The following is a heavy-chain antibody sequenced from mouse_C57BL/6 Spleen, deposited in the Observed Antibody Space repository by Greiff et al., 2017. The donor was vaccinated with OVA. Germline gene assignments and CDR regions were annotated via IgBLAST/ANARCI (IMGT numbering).Heavy chain of an antibody. D-gene: IGHD1-1*01. CDR3: ASGLYYYGSREYFDV. J-gene: IGHJ1*03. CDR1: GFTFSSYA. CDR2: ISDGGSYT. V-gene: IGHV5-4*03. Sequence: EVKLMESGGGLVKPGGSLKLSCAASGFTFSSYAMSWVRQTPEKRLEWVATISDGGSYTYYPDNVKGRFTISRDNAKNNPYLQMSHLKSEDTAMYYCASGLYYYGSREYFDVWGTGTTVTVSS.